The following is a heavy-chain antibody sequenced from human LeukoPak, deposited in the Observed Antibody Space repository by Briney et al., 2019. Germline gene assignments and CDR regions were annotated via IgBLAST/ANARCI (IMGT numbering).Heavy chain of an antibody. Sequence: PGGSLRLSCAASGFTFTNYAMNWVRQAPGKGLQWVSTITGSGDNTYYAESVKGRFTISRDNSKNSLYLQMNSLRAEDTALYYCAKDRVGGGIHWYFDLWGRGTLVTVSS. CDR3: AKDRVGGGIHWYFDL. J-gene: IGHJ2*01. CDR2: ITGSGDNT. V-gene: IGHV3-23*01. D-gene: IGHD2-15*01. CDR1: GFTFTNYA.